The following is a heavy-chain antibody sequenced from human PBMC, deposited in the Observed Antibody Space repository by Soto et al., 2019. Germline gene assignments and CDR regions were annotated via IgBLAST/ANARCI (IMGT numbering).Heavy chain of an antibody. V-gene: IGHV4-31*03. CDR3: AKGVRGVPNWFDP. CDR1: GGSISNSANH. D-gene: IGHD3-10*01. J-gene: IGHJ5*02. CDR2: IYYSGCT. Sequence: QVQLQESGPGLVRPSQTLSLSCTVSGGSISNSANHWSWIRQHPGEGLEWIGYIYYSGCTYYSPSLKGRVTMSIDAAKNQFSLKLSSVTAAATAVYYCAKGVRGVPNWFDPWGQGTLVTVSS.